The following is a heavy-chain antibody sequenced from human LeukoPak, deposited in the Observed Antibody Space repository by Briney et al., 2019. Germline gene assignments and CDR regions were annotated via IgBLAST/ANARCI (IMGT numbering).Heavy chain of an antibody. CDR3: ARDNGGYVVYYYYYGMDV. J-gene: IGHJ6*02. CDR2: ISSSSSYI. D-gene: IGHD4-23*01. Sequence: GGSLRLSCAASGFTFSSYSMNWVRQAPGKGLEWVSSISSSSSYIYYADSVKGRFTISRDNAKNSLYLQMNSLRAEDTAVYYCARDNGGYVVYYYYYGMDVWGQGTTVTVSS. CDR1: GFTFSSYS. V-gene: IGHV3-21*01.